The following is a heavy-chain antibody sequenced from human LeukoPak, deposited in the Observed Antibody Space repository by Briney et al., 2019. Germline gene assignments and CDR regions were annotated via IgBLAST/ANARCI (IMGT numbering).Heavy chain of an antibody. J-gene: IGHJ4*02. CDR1: GFTVSSNY. V-gene: IGHV3-53*01. CDR3: ARDLSGSYSH. CDR2: IYSGGST. D-gene: IGHD1-26*01. Sequence: HPGGSLRLSCAASGFTVSSNYMSWVRQAPGKGLEWVSVIYSGGSTYYADSVKGRFTISRDNSKNTLYLQMNSLRAGDTAVYYCARDLSGSYSHWGQGTLVTVSS.